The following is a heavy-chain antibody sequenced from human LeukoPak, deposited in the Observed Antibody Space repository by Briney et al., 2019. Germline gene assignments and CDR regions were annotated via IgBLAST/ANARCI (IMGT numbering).Heavy chain of an antibody. D-gene: IGHD6-19*01. V-gene: IGHV3-30*03. CDR1: GFTFSSYG. J-gene: IGHJ4*02. CDR2: ISYDGSNK. CDR3: ARVGIAVVGPPLGDY. Sequence: QPGRSLRLSCAASGFTFSSYGMHWVRQAPGKGLEWVAVISYDGSNKYYADSVKGRFTISRDNSKNTLYLQMNSLRAEDTAVYYCARVGIAVVGPPLGDYWGQGALVTVSS.